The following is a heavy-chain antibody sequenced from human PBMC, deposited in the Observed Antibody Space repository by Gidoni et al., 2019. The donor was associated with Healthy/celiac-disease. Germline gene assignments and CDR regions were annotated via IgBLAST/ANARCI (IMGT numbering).Heavy chain of an antibody. CDR1: GFTFSSYG. V-gene: IGHV3-33*01. D-gene: IGHD3-3*01. J-gene: IGHJ4*02. CDR3: ARGFLYYDLWSGYPVDY. CDR2: IWYDGSNK. Sequence: QVQLVESGGGVVQPGRSLRLSCAASGFTFSSYGMHWVRQAPGKGLEWVAVIWYDGSNKYYADSVKGRFTISRDNSKNTLYLQMNSLRAEDTAVYYCARGFLYYDLWSGYPVDYWGQGTLVTVSS.